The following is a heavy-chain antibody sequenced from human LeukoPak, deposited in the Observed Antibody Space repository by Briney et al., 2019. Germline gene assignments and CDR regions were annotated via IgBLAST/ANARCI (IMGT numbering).Heavy chain of an antibody. Sequence: GGSLRLSCAASGFTFSSYAMHWVRQAPGKGLEWVAVISYDGSNKYYADSVKGRFTISRDNSKNTLYLQMNSLRAEDTAVYYRARDSPYFDYWGQGTLVTVSS. V-gene: IGHV3-30-3*01. CDR3: ARDSPYFDY. CDR1: GFTFSSYA. J-gene: IGHJ4*02. CDR2: ISYDGSNK.